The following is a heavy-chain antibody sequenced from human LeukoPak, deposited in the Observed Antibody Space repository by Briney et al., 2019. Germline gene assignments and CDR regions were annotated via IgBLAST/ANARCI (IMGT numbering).Heavy chain of an antibody. CDR3: ARGIRATTGFDP. D-gene: IGHD4-17*01. V-gene: IGHV4-34*01. CDR1: GGSFSGYY. CDR2: INHSGST. Sequence: SETLSLTCAVYGGSFSGYYWSWIRQPPGKGLGWIGEINHSGSTNYNPSLKSRGTISVDTSKNQFSLKLSSVTAADTAVYYCARGIRATTGFDPWGQGTLVTVSS. J-gene: IGHJ5*02.